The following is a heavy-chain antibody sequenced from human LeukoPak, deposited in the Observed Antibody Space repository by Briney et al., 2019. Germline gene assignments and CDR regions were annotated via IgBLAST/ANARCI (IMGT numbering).Heavy chain of an antibody. CDR3: AKGISVDGYNFERGADY. Sequence: GGSVRLSCAGSVFTFSSYSMNWVHQAPGKGVEGVSYISSSSSTIYSPDSVKGRFTISRDNSQNTIFLQMNSLRVEDTAIYYCAKGISVDGYNFERGADYWGQGTLVSVS. D-gene: IGHD1-1*01. J-gene: IGHJ4*02. CDR1: VFTFSSYS. CDR2: ISSSSSTI. V-gene: IGHV3-48*01.